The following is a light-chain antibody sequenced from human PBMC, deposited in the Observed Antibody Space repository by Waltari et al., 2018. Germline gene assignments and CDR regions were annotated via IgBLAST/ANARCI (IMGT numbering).Light chain of an antibody. J-gene: IGLJ2*01. Sequence: QSALTQPASVSGSPGQSITISCTGTSSDCGAYNYVSWYQQHPGKAPNLMIYDVSNRPSGVSNRFSGSKSGNTASLTISGLQAEDEADYYCSSYTSSSTLDVVFGGGTKLTVL. CDR1: SSDCGAYNY. V-gene: IGLV2-14*01. CDR3: SSYTSSSTLDVV. CDR2: DVS.